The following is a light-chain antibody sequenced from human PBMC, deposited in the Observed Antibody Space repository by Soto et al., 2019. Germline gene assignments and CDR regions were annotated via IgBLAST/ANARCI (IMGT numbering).Light chain of an antibody. V-gene: IGKV3-15*01. CDR3: QQYDNWPIT. Sequence: EIVMTQSPDTLSVSPGEGATLSCRVSQRIRSNLACYQQRPGQAPRLLMYGASTRADGIPARFTGSGSGTEFTLTISSLQSEDFAVYYCQQYDNWPITFGQGTRLEIK. J-gene: IGKJ5*01. CDR1: QRIRSN. CDR2: GAS.